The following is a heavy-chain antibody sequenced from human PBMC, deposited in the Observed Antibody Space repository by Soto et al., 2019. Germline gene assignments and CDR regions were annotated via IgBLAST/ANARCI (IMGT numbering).Heavy chain of an antibody. CDR3: ARGGLDVLPGSNYYHYGLDV. D-gene: IGHD3-9*01. CDR2: IIPMFGTA. CDR1: GGTFSSYA. Sequence: QVQLVQSGAEVKKPGSSVKVSCEASGGTFSSYAISWVRQAPGQGLEWMGGIIPMFGTANYAQKFQGRLTITADEATSTAYMELSSLRSEDTAVYYCARGGLDVLPGSNYYHYGLDVWGQGTTVTVSS. V-gene: IGHV1-69*01. J-gene: IGHJ6*02.